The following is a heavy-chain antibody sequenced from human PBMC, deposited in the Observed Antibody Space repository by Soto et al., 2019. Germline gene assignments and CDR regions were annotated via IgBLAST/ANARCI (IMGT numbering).Heavy chain of an antibody. V-gene: IGHV3-23*04. CDR2: ISGSGGST. D-gene: IGHD2-15*01. CDR3: AKDGAATPLNLRYNKHDY. Sequence: EVQLVESGGGLVQPGGSLRLSCAASGFTFSSYAMSWVRQAPGKGLEWVSAISGSGGSTYYADSVKGRFTISRDNSKDTLYLQMNSLRAEDTAVYYCAKDGAATPLNLRYNKHDYWGQGTLVTVSS. CDR1: GFTFSSYA. J-gene: IGHJ4*02.